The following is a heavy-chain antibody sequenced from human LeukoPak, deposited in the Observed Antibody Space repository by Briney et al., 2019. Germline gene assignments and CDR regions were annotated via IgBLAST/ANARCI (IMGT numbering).Heavy chain of an antibody. CDR2: INHGGST. J-gene: IGHJ4*02. D-gene: IGHD1-7*01. Sequence: SETLSLTCAVYGGSFSGYYWSWIRQPPGKGLEWIGEINHGGSTNYNPSLKSRVTISVDTSKNQFSLKLSSVTAADTAVYYCARDSKTTPTDYWGQGTLVTVSS. CDR1: GGSFSGYY. CDR3: ARDSKTTPTDY. V-gene: IGHV4-34*01.